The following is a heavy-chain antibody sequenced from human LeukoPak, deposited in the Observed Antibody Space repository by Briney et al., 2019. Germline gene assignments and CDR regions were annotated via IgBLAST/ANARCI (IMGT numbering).Heavy chain of an antibody. CDR2: IYSDGSST. CDR1: GFTFSRFW. CDR3: AKESGSRSYGAYFPH. D-gene: IGHD6-13*01. V-gene: IGHV3-74*01. Sequence: GGSLRLSCAASGFTFSRFWMHWVRQAPGKGLVWVSRIYSDGSSTSYADSVKGRFTISRDNSKSTLYLQMNSLRAEDTAVYYCAKESGSRSYGAYFPHWGQGTLVTVSS. J-gene: IGHJ1*01.